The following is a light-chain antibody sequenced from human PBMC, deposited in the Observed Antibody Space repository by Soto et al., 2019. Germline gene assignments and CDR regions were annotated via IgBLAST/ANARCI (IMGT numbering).Light chain of an antibody. Sequence: EIVMTQSPATLSVSPGGRATLSCRASQTVSSNLAWYQQKPGQAPRLLIYGASTRATGIPARFSGSGSGTEFTLSISSLQSEDFEVYYCQQYNNWPLTLGGGTKVDIK. CDR3: QQYNNWPLT. J-gene: IGKJ4*01. CDR1: QTVSSN. CDR2: GAS. V-gene: IGKV3-15*01.